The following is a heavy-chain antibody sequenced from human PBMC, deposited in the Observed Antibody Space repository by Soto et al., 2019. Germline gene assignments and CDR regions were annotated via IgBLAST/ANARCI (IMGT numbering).Heavy chain of an antibody. D-gene: IGHD3-16*02. J-gene: IGHJ4*02. CDR3: ARGPYDYVWGSYRYASGPIFDY. V-gene: IGHV4-61*08. Sequence: PSESLSLTCTVCVCSMSSGGYSWTWIRQSPGKDLEWIWFIYYSGSTNYNPSLKSRVTISVDTSKNQFSLKLSSVTAADTAVYYRARGPYDYVWGSYRYASGPIFDYWGQGTLVTVSS. CDR1: VCSMSSGGYS. CDR2: IYYSGST.